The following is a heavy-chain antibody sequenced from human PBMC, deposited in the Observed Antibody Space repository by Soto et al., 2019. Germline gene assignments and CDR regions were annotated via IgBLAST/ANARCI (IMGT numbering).Heavy chain of an antibody. D-gene: IGHD2-21*01. Sequence: QVQLVQSGAEVKKPGSSVKVSCKASGGPFSTYTISWVRQAPGQGLEWVAVISYDGSSQYYAVSVQGRFAISRDNSKNTLYLQMNSLRPEDTALYYCAKANAHIPFDSWGQGTLVTVSS. CDR3: AKANAHIPFDS. CDR1: GGPFSTYT. J-gene: IGHJ4*02. CDR2: ISYDGSSQ. V-gene: IGHV3-30*09.